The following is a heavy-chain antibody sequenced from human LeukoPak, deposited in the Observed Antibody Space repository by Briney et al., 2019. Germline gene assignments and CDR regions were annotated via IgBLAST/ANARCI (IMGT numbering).Heavy chain of an antibody. CDR1: GFTFSDYY. J-gene: IGHJ4*02. V-gene: IGHV3-11*01. D-gene: IGHD6-6*01. CDR2: ISSSGSTI. Sequence: GGSLRLSCAASGFTFSDYYMSWIRQAPGKGLEWVSYISSSGSTIYYADSVKGRFTISRDNAKNSLYLQMNGLRAEDTAVYYCARDPKYSSSLAYFDYWGQGTLVTVSS. CDR3: ARDPKYSSSLAYFDY.